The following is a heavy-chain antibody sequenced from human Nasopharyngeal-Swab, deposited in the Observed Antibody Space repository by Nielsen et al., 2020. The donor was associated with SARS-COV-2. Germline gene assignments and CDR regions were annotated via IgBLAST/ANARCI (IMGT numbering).Heavy chain of an antibody. CDR1: GGSISSGGHY. Sequence: SETLSLTCTVSGGSISSGGHYWSWIRQHPGKGLEWIGYIYYSGSTYYNPSLKSRVTISVDTSKNQFSLKLSSVTAADTAVYYCARARITMIVVVDAFDIWGQGTMVTVS. CDR3: ARARITMIVVVDAFDI. J-gene: IGHJ3*02. D-gene: IGHD3-22*01. V-gene: IGHV4-31*03. CDR2: IYYSGST.